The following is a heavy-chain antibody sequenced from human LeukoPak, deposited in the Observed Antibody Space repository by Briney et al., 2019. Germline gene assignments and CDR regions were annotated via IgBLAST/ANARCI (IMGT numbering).Heavy chain of an antibody. CDR1: GFTFSDYY. Sequence: GGSLRLSCAASGFTFSDYYMSWIRQAPGKGLEWVSYISSSGSTIYYADSVKGRFNISRDNSRNTLYLQMNSLRAEDTAVYYCANDIDWILRVDYRGQGTLVTVSS. D-gene: IGHD3-9*01. CDR3: ANDIDWILRVDY. CDR2: ISSSGSTI. J-gene: IGHJ4*02. V-gene: IGHV3-11*01.